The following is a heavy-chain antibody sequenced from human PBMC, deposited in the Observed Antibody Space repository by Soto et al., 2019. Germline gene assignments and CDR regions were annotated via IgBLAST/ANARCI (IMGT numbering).Heavy chain of an antibody. D-gene: IGHD3-22*01. CDR1: GFTFSSYS. J-gene: IGHJ4*02. Sequence: EVQLVESGGGLVQPGGSLRLSCAASGFTFSSYSMNWVRQAPGKGLEWVSYISSSSSTIYYADSVKGRFTISRDNAKNSLYLQMNSLRDEDTAVYYRAREGPHYYDSSGYAYWGQGTLVTVSS. CDR2: ISSSSSTI. CDR3: AREGPHYYDSSGYAY. V-gene: IGHV3-48*02.